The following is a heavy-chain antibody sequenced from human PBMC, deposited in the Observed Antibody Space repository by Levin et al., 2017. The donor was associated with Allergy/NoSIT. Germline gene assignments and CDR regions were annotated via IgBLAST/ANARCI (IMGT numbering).Heavy chain of an antibody. D-gene: IGHD2-15*01. CDR2: IGTST. CDR1: GLTVSNYG. J-gene: IGHJ4*02. V-gene: IGHV3-23*01. Sequence: GGSLRLSCAASGLTVSNYGMYWVRQAPGKGLQWVSGIGTSTFYADSVKGRFTISRDSSKNTVYLQMNSLRAEDTAVYYCAKRYCSGGTCYPLDFWGQGTLVTVSS. CDR3: AKRYCSGGTCYPLDF.